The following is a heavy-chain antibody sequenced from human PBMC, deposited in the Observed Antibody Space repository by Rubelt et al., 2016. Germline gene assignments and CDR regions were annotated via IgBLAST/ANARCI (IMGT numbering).Heavy chain of an antibody. CDR1: GYTFTSYG. Sequence: QVQLVQSGAEVKKPGASVKVSCKASGYTFTSYGISWVRQAPGQGLEWMGGIIPIFGTANYAQKCQGGVTMTAEESTSPAYMELSSLRSEDTSVYYCATGGDFGVVIPNWFDPWGQGTLVTVSS. CDR2: IIPIFGTA. CDR3: ATGGDFGVVIPNWFDP. D-gene: IGHD3-3*01. V-gene: IGHV1-69*13. J-gene: IGHJ5*02.